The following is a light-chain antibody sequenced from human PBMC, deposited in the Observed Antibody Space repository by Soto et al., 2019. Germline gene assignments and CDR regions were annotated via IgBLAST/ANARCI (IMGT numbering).Light chain of an antibody. J-gene: IGKJ2*01. V-gene: IGKV3-15*01. CDR3: QQYNYWPRT. CDR2: AAS. Sequence: EILMTQSPATLSVSPGESATLSCRASQSVVSSLAWYQQKPGQTPRLLIYAASTRATGIPARFSGSGSGTEFILTISSLQSEDFALYYCQQYNYWPRTFGQGTKVESN. CDR1: QSVVSS.